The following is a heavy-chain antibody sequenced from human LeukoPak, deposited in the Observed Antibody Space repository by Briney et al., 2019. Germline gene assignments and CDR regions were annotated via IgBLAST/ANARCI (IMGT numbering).Heavy chain of an antibody. D-gene: IGHD6-19*01. V-gene: IGHV3-74*01. CDR3: ARAGRPSVAGHDDY. CDR1: GNYW. Sequence: GGSLRLSCAASGNYWMHWVRQAPGKGLVWVSHINSDGSWTSYADSVKGRFTISKDNAKNTVYLQMNSLRAEDMAVYYCARAGRPSVAGHDDYWGQGTLVTVSS. CDR2: INSDGSWT. J-gene: IGHJ4*02.